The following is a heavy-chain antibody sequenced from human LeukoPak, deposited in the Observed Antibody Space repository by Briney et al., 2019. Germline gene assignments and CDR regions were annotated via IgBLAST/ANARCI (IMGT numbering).Heavy chain of an antibody. CDR3: ACGHAYFDY. Sequence: GESLKISCKGSGYSFTNSWISWVRQMPGKGLEWMGRIDPSDSYTNYSPSFQGHVTISADKSIGTAYLQWSSLKASDTAMYYCACGHAYFDYWGQGTLVTVSS. V-gene: IGHV5-10-1*01. CDR1: GYSFTNSW. CDR2: IDPSDSYT. J-gene: IGHJ4*02. D-gene: IGHD2-21*01.